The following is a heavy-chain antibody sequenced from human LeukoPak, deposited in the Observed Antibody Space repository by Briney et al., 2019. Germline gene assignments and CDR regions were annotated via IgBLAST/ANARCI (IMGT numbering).Heavy chain of an antibody. Sequence: TGGSLRLSCAASGFTFDDYAMHWVRQAPGKGLEWVSGISWNSGSIGYADSVKGRFTISRDNAKNSLYLQMNSLRAEDTALYYCAKGYYFDILSGYSSLDSWGQGTLVTVSS. J-gene: IGHJ4*02. D-gene: IGHD3-9*01. CDR1: GFTFDDYA. CDR3: AKGYYFDILSGYSSLDS. V-gene: IGHV3-9*01. CDR2: ISWNSGSI.